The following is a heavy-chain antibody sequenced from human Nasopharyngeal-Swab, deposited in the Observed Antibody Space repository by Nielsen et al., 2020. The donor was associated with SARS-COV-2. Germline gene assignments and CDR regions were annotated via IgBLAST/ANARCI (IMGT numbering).Heavy chain of an antibody. V-gene: IGHV3-53*01. CDR2: IYSGGST. Sequence: VRQAPGKGLEWFSVIYSGGSTYYADSVKGRFTISRDNSKNTLYLQMNSLRAEDTAVYYCARDRFSGYMDVWGKGTTVTVSS. D-gene: IGHD6-25*01. J-gene: IGHJ6*03. CDR3: ARDRFSGYMDV.